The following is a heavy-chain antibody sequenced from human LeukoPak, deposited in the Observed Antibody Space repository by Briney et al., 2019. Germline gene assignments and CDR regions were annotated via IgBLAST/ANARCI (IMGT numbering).Heavy chain of an antibody. CDR3: ARDAPQWRNAFDF. CDR2: VSAYNGDT. CDR1: GYTFTSCG. Sequence: ASVTVSCTASGYTFTSCGICWVRQAPGQGLEWMGWVSAYNGDTNYAQKFQGRVTMTTDTSTSTAYMELRSLRSDDTAVYYCARDAPQWRNAFDFWGQGTMVTVSS. J-gene: IGHJ3*01. V-gene: IGHV1-18*01. D-gene: IGHD6-19*01.